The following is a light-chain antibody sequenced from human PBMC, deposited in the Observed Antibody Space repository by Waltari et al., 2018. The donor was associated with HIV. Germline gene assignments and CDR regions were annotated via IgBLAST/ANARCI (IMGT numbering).Light chain of an antibody. V-gene: IGLV3-1*01. J-gene: IGLJ2*01. CDR3: QAWDSNTAHVL. CDR1: KLGDKY. CDR2: QDR. Sequence: SYDLTQPPSVSVSPGQTASITCSGDKLGDKYASWYQQKAGQSPVLVIFQDRQRPSGTPDRFSGSNAGNTATLTISGTQAIDEADYYCQAWDSNTAHVLFGGGTKVTVL.